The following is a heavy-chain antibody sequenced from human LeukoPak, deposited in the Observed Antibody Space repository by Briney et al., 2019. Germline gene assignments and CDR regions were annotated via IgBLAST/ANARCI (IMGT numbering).Heavy chain of an antibody. CDR3: ARGSLGIAAAGTGIYYFDY. V-gene: IGHV3-53*01. CDR1: GFTVNSNF. D-gene: IGHD6-13*01. CDR2: IYTSGAT. Sequence: GGSLRLSCAASGFTVNSNFMSWVRQAPGKGLEWVSIIYTSGATFYADSVKGRFAISIYSSKNTVYLQMNSLRAGDTAVYYCARGSLGIAAAGTGIYYFDYWGQGTLVTVSS. J-gene: IGHJ4*02.